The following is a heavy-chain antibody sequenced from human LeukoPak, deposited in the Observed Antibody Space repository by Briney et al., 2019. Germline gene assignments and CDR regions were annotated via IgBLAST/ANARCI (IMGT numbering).Heavy chain of an antibody. V-gene: IGHV3-21*01. CDR3: ARAISAAYYFDV. D-gene: IGHD2-15*01. J-gene: IGHJ4*02. CDR1: GFTFSRHH. CDR2: MSATSTFI. Sequence: PGGSLRLSCSASGFTFSRHHMTWVRQAPEKGLEWVSSMSATSTFIEDADSVKGRFTISRDNAKNSVYLQMDSLKDEDTAVYYCARAISAAYYFDVWGQGTLVSVSS.